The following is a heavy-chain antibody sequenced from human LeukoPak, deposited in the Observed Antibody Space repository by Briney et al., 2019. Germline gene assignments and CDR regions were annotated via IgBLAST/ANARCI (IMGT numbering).Heavy chain of an antibody. CDR3: ARDRGAKVRGVIIT. Sequence: GGSLRLSCAASGFTFSSYSMNWVRQAPGKGLEWVSSISSSSSYIYYADSVKGRFTISRDNAKNSLYLQMNSLRAEDTAVYYCARDRGAKVRGVIITWGQGTLVTVSS. D-gene: IGHD3-10*01. J-gene: IGHJ5*02. CDR2: ISSSSSYI. V-gene: IGHV3-21*01. CDR1: GFTFSSYS.